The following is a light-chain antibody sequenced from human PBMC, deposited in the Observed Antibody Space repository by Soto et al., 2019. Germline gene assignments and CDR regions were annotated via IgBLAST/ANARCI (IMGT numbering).Light chain of an antibody. J-gene: IGKJ1*01. V-gene: IGKV3-15*01. CDR2: GAS. Sequence: TLSPPTLSVSPGEGSPLSCRAIQSVSSSLAWYQQKPGQAPRLLIHGASTRATDTPARFSGSGSGTEFTLTISSLQSEDFAVYYCQQYYNWPRTFGQGTKVDIK. CDR3: QQYYNWPRT. CDR1: QSVSSS.